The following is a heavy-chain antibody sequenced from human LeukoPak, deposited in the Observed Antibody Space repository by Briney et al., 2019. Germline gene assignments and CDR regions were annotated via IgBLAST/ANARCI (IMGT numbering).Heavy chain of an antibody. D-gene: IGHD1-26*01. CDR3: ARVGAWDLQRVFEY. Sequence: GGSLRLSCAASGFRFGDYWMTWARHIPGKGLEWAANIKQDGAEKHYAESAEGRFIISRDNAKNSLYLEMDSLKVEDTAVYYCARVGAWDLQRVFEYWGQGTLVTVSS. J-gene: IGHJ4*02. V-gene: IGHV3-7*01. CDR1: GFRFGDYW. CDR2: IKQDGAEK.